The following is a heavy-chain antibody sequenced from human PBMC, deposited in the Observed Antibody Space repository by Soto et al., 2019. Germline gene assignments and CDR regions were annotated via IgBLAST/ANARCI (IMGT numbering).Heavy chain of an antibody. J-gene: IGHJ5*02. CDR3: ARGDGSSSWYWFDP. Sequence: ASVKVSCKASGGTFSSYTISWVRQAPGQGLEWMGRISAYNGNTNYAQKLQGRVTITTDTSTSTAYMELRSLRSDDTAVYYCARGDGSSSWYWFDPWGQGTLVTSPQ. CDR2: ISAYNGNT. V-gene: IGHV1-18*01. D-gene: IGHD6-13*01. CDR1: GGTFSSYT.